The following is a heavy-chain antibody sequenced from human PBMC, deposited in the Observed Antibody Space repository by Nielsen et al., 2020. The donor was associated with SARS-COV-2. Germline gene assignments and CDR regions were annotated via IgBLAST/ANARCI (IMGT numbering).Heavy chain of an antibody. CDR2: IWYDGSNK. Sequence: GESPKIPCAASGFTFSSYWMSWVRQAPGKGLEWVAVIWYDGSNKYYADSVKGRFTISRDNSKNTLYLQMNSLRAEDTAVYYCARDGMTTVTTGADYWGQGTLVTVSS. CDR1: GFTFSSYW. V-gene: IGHV3-33*08. CDR3: ARDGMTTVTTGADY. J-gene: IGHJ4*02. D-gene: IGHD4-17*01.